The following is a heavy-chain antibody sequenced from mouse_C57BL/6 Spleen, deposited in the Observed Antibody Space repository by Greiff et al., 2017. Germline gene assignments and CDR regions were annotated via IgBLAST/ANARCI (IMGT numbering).Heavy chain of an antibody. CDR2: IHPSDSDT. Sequence: QVQLQQPGAELVKPGASVKVSCKASGYTFTSYWMHWVKQRPGQGLEWIGRIHPSDSDTNYNQKFKGKATLTVDKSSSTAYVQLSSLTSEDSAVYYCARQTAQASWFAYWGQGTLVTVSA. CDR1: GYTFTSYW. V-gene: IGHV1-74*01. J-gene: IGHJ3*01. CDR3: ARQTAQASWFAY. D-gene: IGHD3-2*02.